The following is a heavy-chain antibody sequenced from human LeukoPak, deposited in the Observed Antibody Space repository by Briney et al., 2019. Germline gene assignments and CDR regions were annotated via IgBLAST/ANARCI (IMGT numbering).Heavy chain of an antibody. CDR2: MKGTGET. Sequence: GGSLTLSCAASGLSFSSFAMSWVRQAPARGLEWLSSMKGTGETFYADSVRGRFALSRDDSRNTVYLQLNNLRVEDTAVYYCARASWVSSADAVWWGQGTVVTVSS. J-gene: IGHJ4*02. CDR1: GLSFSSFA. V-gene: IGHV3-23*01. CDR3: ARASWVSSADAVW. D-gene: IGHD3-16*01.